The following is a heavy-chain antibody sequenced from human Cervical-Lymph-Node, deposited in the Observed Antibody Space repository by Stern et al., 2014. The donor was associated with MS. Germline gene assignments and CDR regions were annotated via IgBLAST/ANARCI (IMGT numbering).Heavy chain of an antibody. D-gene: IGHD3/OR15-3a*01. CDR2: INHSGDSA. CDR1: GYTFTSHY. CDR3: ASGTGSKRPTGNY. J-gene: IGHJ4*02. V-gene: IGHV1-46*01. Sequence: QLVQSGAEVKKPGASVKVSCKAFGYTFTSHYMHWVRQAPGQGLEWVGIINHSGDSATYAQKFQGRVTITRDTSTSTVYMELSSLRSEDTAVYYCASGTGSKRPTGNYWGQGTLVTVSS.